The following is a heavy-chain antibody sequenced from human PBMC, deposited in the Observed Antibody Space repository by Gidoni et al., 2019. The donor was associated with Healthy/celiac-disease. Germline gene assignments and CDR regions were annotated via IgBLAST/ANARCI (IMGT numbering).Heavy chain of an antibody. CDR3: ARGRVKYSSSWYFEYFQH. Sequence: QVQLPQWGAGLLTPSETLSLPCAVYDWSFSGYYWSWIRQPPGKGLEWIGEIKQRGSTNYNPSLKSRVTISVDTSKNQFSLKLSSVTAADTAVYYCARGRVKYSSSWYFEYFQHGGQGTLVTVSS. CDR1: DWSFSGYY. D-gene: IGHD6-13*01. CDR2: IKQRGST. V-gene: IGHV4-34*01. J-gene: IGHJ1*01.